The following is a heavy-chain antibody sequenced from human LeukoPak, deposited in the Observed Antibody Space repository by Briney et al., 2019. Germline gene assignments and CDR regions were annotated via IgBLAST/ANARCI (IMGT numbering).Heavy chain of an antibody. Sequence: GGSLRLSCAASGFIVSGDFMSWVRQAPGKGLEWVSVIYSDGSTYYADSVKGRFTISRDNSKNTLDLQMTGLRAEDTAVYYCARERERGRDSPWFDCWGQGTLVTVSS. CDR3: ARERERGRDSPWFDC. CDR1: GFIVSGDF. CDR2: IYSDGST. J-gene: IGHJ4*02. D-gene: IGHD2-15*01. V-gene: IGHV3-53*01.